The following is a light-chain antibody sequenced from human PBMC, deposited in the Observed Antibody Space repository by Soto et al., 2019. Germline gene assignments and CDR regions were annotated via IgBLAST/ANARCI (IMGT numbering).Light chain of an antibody. CDR2: GAS. J-gene: IGKJ4*01. Sequence: ENVLTQSPGTLSLSPGERATLSCRASQSVAGNLAWYQQNPGQAPRLLIYGASTRATGIPTRFSGGGSGTEFTLTISSLQSEDFAIYYCQQYNKWPLTFGGGTKVEIK. CDR1: QSVAGN. V-gene: IGKV3-15*01. CDR3: QQYNKWPLT.